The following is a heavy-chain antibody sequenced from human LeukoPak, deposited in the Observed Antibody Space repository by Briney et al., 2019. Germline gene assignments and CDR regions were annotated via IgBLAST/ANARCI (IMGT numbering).Heavy chain of an antibody. CDR1: GGSISKYY. J-gene: IGHJ6*03. CDR3: ARDLIPYTDYGGQTGNYYYYYMDV. Sequence: SETLSLTCSVSGGSISKYYWSWIRQPPGKGLEWIGYIYYSGSTNYNPSLKSRVTISVDTSKNQFSLQLNSVTPEDTAVYYCARDLIPYTDYGGQTGNYYYYYMDVWGKGTTVTVSS. D-gene: IGHD4-23*01. CDR2: IYYSGST. V-gene: IGHV4-59*12.